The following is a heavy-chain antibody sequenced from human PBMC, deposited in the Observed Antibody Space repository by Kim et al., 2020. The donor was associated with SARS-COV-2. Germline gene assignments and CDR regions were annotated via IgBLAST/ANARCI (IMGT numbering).Heavy chain of an antibody. J-gene: IGHJ4*02. CDR3: AKDPSFLTGTYFEY. Sequence: GGSLRLSCAASGFTFKNYAISWVRQAPGKRLEWVSSISATGGTTYFADSVKGRFTISRDNSKNTLSLQMSSLRVDDTAVYYCAKDPSFLTGTYFEYWGQGALVTVS. CDR1: GFTFKNYA. D-gene: IGHD1-7*01. V-gene: IGHV3-23*01. CDR2: ISATGGTT.